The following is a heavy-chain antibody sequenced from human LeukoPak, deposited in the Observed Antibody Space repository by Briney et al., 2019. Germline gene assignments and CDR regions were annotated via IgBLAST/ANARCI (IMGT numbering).Heavy chain of an antibody. J-gene: IGHJ4*02. CDR2: IYYSGST. CDR1: GGSFSGYY. Sequence: PSETLSLTCAVYGGSFSGYYWSWIRQPPGKGLEWIGYIYYSGSTNYNPSLKSRATISVDTSKNQFSLKLSSVTAADTAVYYCARRTVRGVIDYWGQGTLVTVSS. CDR3: ARRTVRGVIDY. V-gene: IGHV4-34*11. D-gene: IGHD3-10*01.